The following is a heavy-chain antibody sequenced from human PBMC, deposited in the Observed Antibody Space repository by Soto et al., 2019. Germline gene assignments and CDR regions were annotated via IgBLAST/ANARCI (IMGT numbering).Heavy chain of an antibody. V-gene: IGHV3-7*01. D-gene: IGHD2-15*01. Sequence: EVQLVESGGGLVQPGGSLRLSCAASGFTFSSYWMSWVGQAPGKGLEWVANIKQDGSEKYYVDSVKGRFTISRDNAKNSLYLQMNSLRAEDTAVYYCARDARAAPRTYYYYYGMDVWGQGTTVTVSS. CDR3: ARDARAAPRTYYYYYGMDV. CDR1: GFTFSSYW. J-gene: IGHJ6*02. CDR2: IKQDGSEK.